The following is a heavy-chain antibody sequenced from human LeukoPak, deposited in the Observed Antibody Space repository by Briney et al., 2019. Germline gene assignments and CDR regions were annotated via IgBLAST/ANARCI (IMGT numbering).Heavy chain of an antibody. CDR2: IVPIFDTA. CDR1: GGTFTNYA. D-gene: IGHD1-26*01. V-gene: IGHV1-69*13. Sequence: SVKLSCKASGGTFTNYAISWVRHAPGQGLEWMGGIVPIFDTADYSQKFQGRLTITADDSTSTAYTELSSLRAEDTVVYYCARDLLGFHTSNSSGVWDYWGQGTLVTVSS. CDR3: ARDLLGFHTSNSSGVWDY. J-gene: IGHJ4*02.